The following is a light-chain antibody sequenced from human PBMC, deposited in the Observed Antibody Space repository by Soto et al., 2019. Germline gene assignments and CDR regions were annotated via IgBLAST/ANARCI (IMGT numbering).Light chain of an antibody. CDR3: QEYGGCPLT. V-gene: IGKV3-20*01. Sequence: EIVLTQSPGTLSLSPGERATLSCRASQSVRTNYLASYQHKPGLAPRLLISGASNRATGIPASFSGSGSGTDFKLSISSLEPEDCAVYFCQEYGGCPLTFGGGTKVEIK. CDR2: GAS. J-gene: IGKJ4*01. CDR1: QSVRTNY.